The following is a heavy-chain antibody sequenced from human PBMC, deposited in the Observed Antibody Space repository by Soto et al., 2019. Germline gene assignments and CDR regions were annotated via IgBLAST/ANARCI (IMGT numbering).Heavy chain of an antibody. V-gene: IGHV4-59*08. D-gene: IGHD2-8*01. CDR3: ARHNNGVGLDY. CDR2: IYYSGST. J-gene: IGHJ4*02. CDR1: GGSISSYY. Sequence: SETLSLTCTVSGGSISSYYWSWIRQPPGKGLEWIGYIYYSGSTNYNPSLKSRVTISVDTSKNQFSLKLSSVTAADTAVYFCARHNNGVGLDYWGQGTLVTVSS.